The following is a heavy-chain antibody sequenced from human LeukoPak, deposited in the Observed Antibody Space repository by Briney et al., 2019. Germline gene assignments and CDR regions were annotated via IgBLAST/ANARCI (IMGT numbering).Heavy chain of an antibody. CDR1: VFTFTIYA. D-gene: IGHD2-2*02. Sequence: GGSLRLSCAPPVFTFTIYAMHWGRQAPGKGLEYVSAITSNGGIPYYANSVKGRFTISRDNSKNTLYLQMGSLRAEDMAGYYCARENCDSTTCYKTIDYGGQGTLVTVSS. CDR2: ITSNGGIP. CDR3: ARENCDSTTCYKTIDY. J-gene: IGHJ4*02. V-gene: IGHV3-64*01.